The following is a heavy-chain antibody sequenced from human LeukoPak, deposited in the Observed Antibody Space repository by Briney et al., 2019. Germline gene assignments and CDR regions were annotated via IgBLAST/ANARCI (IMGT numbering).Heavy chain of an antibody. V-gene: IGHV1-2*02. D-gene: IGHD1-26*01. CDR1: GYTFTGYY. Sequence: PSVKVSCTASGYTFTGYYMHWVRQAPGQGLEWMGWINPTSGGTNYAQKFQGRVTMTRDTSISTAYMELSRLRSDDTAVYYCARGLEGSPPTLGATHVADAFDIWGQGTMVTVSS. J-gene: IGHJ3*02. CDR2: INPTSGGT. CDR3: ARGLEGSPPTLGATHVADAFDI.